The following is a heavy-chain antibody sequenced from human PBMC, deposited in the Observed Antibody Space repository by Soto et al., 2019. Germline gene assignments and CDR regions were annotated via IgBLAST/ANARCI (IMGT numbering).Heavy chain of an antibody. CDR2: ISYDGSNK. Sequence: GGSLRLSCAASGFTFSSYGMHWVRQAPGKGLEWVAVISYDGSNKYYADSVKGRFTISRDNSKNTLYLQMNSLRAEDTAVYYCAEDFERAKRWLQLVYGMDVWGQGTTVTVSS. J-gene: IGHJ6*02. CDR1: GFTFSSYG. D-gene: IGHD5-18*01. V-gene: IGHV3-30*18. CDR3: AEDFERAKRWLQLVYGMDV.